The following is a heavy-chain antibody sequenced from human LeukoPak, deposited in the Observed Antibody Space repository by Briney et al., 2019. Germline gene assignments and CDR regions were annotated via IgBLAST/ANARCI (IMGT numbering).Heavy chain of an antibody. J-gene: IGHJ3*02. V-gene: IGHV4-30-2*01. Sequence: PSETLSLTCAVSGGSISSGGYSWSWIRQPPGKGLEWIGYIYHSGSTYYNPTLKSRVTLSVDRSKNQFSLKLSSVTAADTAVYYCAREMVRGVIWAFDIWGQGTMVTVSS. CDR3: AREMVRGVIWAFDI. CDR2: IYHSGST. CDR1: GGSISSGGYS. D-gene: IGHD3-10*01.